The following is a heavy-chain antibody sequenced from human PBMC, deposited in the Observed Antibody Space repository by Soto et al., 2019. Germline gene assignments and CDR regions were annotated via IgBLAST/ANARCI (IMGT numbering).Heavy chain of an antibody. CDR1: GYTFTSYA. CDR2: INAGNGNT. CDR3: ARVGVFGYSSSWYINWFDP. D-gene: IGHD6-13*01. J-gene: IGHJ5*02. Sequence: ASVKVSCKASGYTFTSYAMHWVRRAPGQRLEWMGWINAGNGNTKYSQKFQGRVTITRDTSASTAYMELSSLRSEDTAVYYCARVGVFGYSSSWYINWFDPWGQGTLVTVSS. V-gene: IGHV1-3*01.